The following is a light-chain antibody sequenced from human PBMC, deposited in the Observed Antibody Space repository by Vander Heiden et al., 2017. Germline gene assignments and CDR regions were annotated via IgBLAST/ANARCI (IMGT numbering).Light chain of an antibody. V-gene: IGKV1-39*01. CDR3: QQSYSTPRT. CDR2: AAS. J-gene: IGKJ2*01. CDR1: QSIRSY. Sequence: DIQMTQSPSSLSASVGDRVTITCRASQSIRSYLNWYQQKPGKAPKLLIYAASSLQSGVPSRFSGSGSGTDFTLTISSLQPEDFATHYCQQSYSTPRTFGQGTKLEIK.